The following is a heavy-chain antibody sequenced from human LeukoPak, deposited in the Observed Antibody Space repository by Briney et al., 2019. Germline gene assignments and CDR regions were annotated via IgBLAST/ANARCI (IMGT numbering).Heavy chain of an antibody. V-gene: IGHV3-11*01. D-gene: IGHD3-22*01. CDR1: GYTFSDYY. CDR2: ISSSGSTI. Sequence: GGSLRLSCAVSGYTFSDYYMSWIRQAPGKGLEWVSYISSSGSTIYYADSVKGRFTISRDNAKNSLYLQMNSLRAEDTAVYYCARPPYDSSGAPIDYWGQGTLVTVSS. CDR3: ARPPYDSSGAPIDY. J-gene: IGHJ4*02.